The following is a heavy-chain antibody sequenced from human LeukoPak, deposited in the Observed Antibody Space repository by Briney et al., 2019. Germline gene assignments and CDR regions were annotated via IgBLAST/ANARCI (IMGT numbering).Heavy chain of an antibody. V-gene: IGHV3-64*01. D-gene: IGHD2-2*01. J-gene: IGHJ4*02. CDR3: ARGRGRYCSSTSCPGFDY. Sequence: GGSLRLSCAASGFTFSSYAMHWVRQAPGKGLEYVSAISSNGGSTYYANSVKGRFTISRDNSKNTLYLQMGSLRAEDMAVYYCARGRGRYCSSTSCPGFDYWGQGTLVTVSS. CDR2: ISSNGGST. CDR1: GFTFSSYA.